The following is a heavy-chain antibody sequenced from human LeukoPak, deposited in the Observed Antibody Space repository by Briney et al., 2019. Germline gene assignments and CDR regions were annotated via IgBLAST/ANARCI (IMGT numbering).Heavy chain of an antibody. Sequence: PSETLSLTCTVSGGSISSGDCYWSWIRQPPGKGLEWIGYIYYSGSTYYNPSLKSRVTISVDTSKNQFSLKLSSVTAADTAVYYCARSLIAAGNWFDPWGQGTLVTVSS. J-gene: IGHJ5*02. CDR3: ARSLIAAGNWFDP. V-gene: IGHV4-30-4*08. CDR1: GGSISSGDCY. D-gene: IGHD2-15*01. CDR2: IYYSGST.